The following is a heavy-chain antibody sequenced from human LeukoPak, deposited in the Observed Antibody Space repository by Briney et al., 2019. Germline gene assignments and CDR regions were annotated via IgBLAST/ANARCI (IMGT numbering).Heavy chain of an antibody. CDR1: GGSISSHNYY. V-gene: IGHV4-39*01. J-gene: IGHJ4*02. CDR2: IYYSGST. CDR3: ARRSSSWDCFDY. Sequence: SETLSLTCTVSGGSISSHNYYWGWIRQPPGKGLEWIGSIYYSGSTYYNPSLESRVTISVDTSKNQFSLKLSSVTAADTAMYYCARRSSSWDCFDYWGQGTLVTVSS. D-gene: IGHD6-13*01.